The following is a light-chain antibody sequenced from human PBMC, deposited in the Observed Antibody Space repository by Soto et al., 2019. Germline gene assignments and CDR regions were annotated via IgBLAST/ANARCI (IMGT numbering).Light chain of an antibody. CDR3: QVRNILPPVI. CDR1: QSVGSY. CDR2: DAY. J-gene: IGKJ5*01. V-gene: IGKV3-11*01. Sequence: EIVLTQSPATLSLSPGERATLSCRASQSVGSYLAWYHQKPGQAPRLLIYDAYSRATGIPARFSGSGSGTDFTLTISSLEPEDFAVYYCQVRNILPPVIFGQGTRLEIK.